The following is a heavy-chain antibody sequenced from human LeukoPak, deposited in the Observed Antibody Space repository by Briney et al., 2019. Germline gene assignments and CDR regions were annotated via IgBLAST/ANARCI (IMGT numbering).Heavy chain of an antibody. D-gene: IGHD3-22*01. Sequence: SETLSLTCTVSGGSISSSSYYWGWIRQPPGKGLEWIGSIYYSGSTYYNPSLKSRVTISVDTSKNQFSLKLSSLTAADTAVYYCARSPPGWYYDNSGQYYFDTWGQGALVTVSS. J-gene: IGHJ4*02. CDR2: IYYSGST. CDR3: ARSPPGWYYDNSGQYYFDT. CDR1: GGSISSSSYY. V-gene: IGHV4-39*01.